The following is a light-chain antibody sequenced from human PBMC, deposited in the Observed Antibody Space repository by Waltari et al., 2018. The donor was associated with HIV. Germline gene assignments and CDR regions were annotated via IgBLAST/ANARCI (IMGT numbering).Light chain of an antibody. CDR2: DAS. Sequence: DIQMTQSPSSLSASVGDRVTITCQASQDISNYLNWYQQKPGKAPKLLIYDASNLETGVPSRFSGSGSGTDFTFTISSLQPEDIGTYYCQQYDNLSPYTFGQGTKLEIK. CDR3: QQYDNLSPYT. V-gene: IGKV1-33*01. J-gene: IGKJ2*01. CDR1: QDISNY.